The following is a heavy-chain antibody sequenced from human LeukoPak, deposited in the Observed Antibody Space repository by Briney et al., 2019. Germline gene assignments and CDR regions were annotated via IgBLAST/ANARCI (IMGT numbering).Heavy chain of an antibody. V-gene: IGHV1-46*01. J-gene: IGHJ4*02. CDR2: INLNAVTT. CDR3: AREGAAEAKNFDY. D-gene: IGHD6-25*01. Sequence: PLASVTVSCKASGYTFTNYYIHWMRQAPGQGLEWVGIINLNAVTTRYAQKFQGRITVTRDTSTSTVYMELSSLRSEDTAVYFCAREGAAEAKNFDYWGQGTLVIVSS. CDR1: GYTFTNYY.